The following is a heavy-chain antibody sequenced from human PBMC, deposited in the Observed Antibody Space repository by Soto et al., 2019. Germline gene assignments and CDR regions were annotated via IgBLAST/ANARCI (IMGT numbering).Heavy chain of an antibody. V-gene: IGHV3-66*01. J-gene: IGHJ4*02. CDR2: MYSGGSA. CDR3: ARDPVGGGSYFDY. Sequence: EVHLVESGGGLVQPGESLRLSCAASGLTVSSNYMNWVRQAPGKGLEWVSVMYSGGSAYHADSVKGRFSISRDNSKNTVYLQMKSLRVEDTAVYYCARDPVGGGSYFDYWGQGTLVTVSS. CDR1: GLTVSSNY. D-gene: IGHD1-26*01.